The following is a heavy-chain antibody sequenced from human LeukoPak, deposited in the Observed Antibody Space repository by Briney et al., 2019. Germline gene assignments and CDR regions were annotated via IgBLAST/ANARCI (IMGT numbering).Heavy chain of an antibody. CDR2: ISYDGSNK. CDR1: GFTFSSYA. D-gene: IGHD3-3*01. J-gene: IGHJ4*02. Sequence: AGGFLRLSCAASGFTFSSYAMHWVRQAPGKGLEWVAVISYDGSNKYYADSVKGRFTISRDNSKNTLYLQMNSLRAEDTAVYYCARVSRGVVYFDYWGQGTLVTVSS. CDR3: ARVSRGVVYFDY. V-gene: IGHV3-30*04.